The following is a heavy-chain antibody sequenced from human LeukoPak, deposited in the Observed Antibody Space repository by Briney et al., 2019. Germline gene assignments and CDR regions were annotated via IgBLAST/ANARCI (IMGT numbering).Heavy chain of an antibody. J-gene: IGHJ4*02. CDR2: IYYSGST. CDR3: ARVSIAAAGTYYFVY. V-gene: IGHV4-59*12. Sequence: PSETLSLTCTVSGGSISSYYWSWIRQPPGKGLEWIGYIYYSGSTNYNPSLKSRVTISVDTSKNRFSLKLSSVTAADTAVYYCARVSIAAAGTYYFVYWGQGTLVTVSS. CDR1: GGSISSYY. D-gene: IGHD6-13*01.